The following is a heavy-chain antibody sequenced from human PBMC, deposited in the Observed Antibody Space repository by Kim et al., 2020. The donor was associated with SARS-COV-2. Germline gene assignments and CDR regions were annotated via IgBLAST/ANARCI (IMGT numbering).Heavy chain of an antibody. V-gene: IGHV4-4*02. CDR3: ARSSAYNLNWFDP. J-gene: IGHJ5*02. Sequence: SETLSLTCAVSGGSITSSYWWTWVRQPPGKGLEWIGEIYHSGDTNYNPSLKSRVSISVDKSKNQFSLRLSSVTAADTAADYCARSSAYNLNWFDPWGQG. CDR2: IYHSGDT. CDR1: GGSITSSYW. D-gene: IGHD5-12*01.